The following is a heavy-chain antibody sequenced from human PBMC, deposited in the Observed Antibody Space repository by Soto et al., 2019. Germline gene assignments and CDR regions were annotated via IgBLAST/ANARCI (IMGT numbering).Heavy chain of an antibody. Sequence: QVQLVESGGGVVQPGRSLRLSCAASGFIFRNYGMHWVRQAPGKGLEWVAVISYDGNTEYYEDSVKGRFTVSRDNSKNTLYLQMNSLRVEDPALYYCAKRGGTHWYTIDYWGQGTLVTVSS. CDR2: ISYDGNTE. CDR1: GFIFRNYG. D-gene: IGHD3-10*01. CDR3: AKRGGTHWYTIDY. J-gene: IGHJ4*02. V-gene: IGHV3-30*18.